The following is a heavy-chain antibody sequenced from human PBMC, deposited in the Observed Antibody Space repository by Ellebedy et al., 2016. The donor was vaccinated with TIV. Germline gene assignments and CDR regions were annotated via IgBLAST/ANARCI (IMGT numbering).Heavy chain of an antibody. Sequence: SETLSLXXAVCCGSFSHYYWNWIRQSPEKGLEWIGEINHGGTTKYNPSLKSRVTMSVDMSKNQFSLKLTSVTATDTAVYYCATQNIPRVRINWYFDLWGRGTQVTVSS. CDR3: ATQNIPRVRINWYFDL. V-gene: IGHV4-34*01. D-gene: IGHD1/OR15-1a*01. CDR1: CGSFSHYY. CDR2: INHGGTT. J-gene: IGHJ2*01.